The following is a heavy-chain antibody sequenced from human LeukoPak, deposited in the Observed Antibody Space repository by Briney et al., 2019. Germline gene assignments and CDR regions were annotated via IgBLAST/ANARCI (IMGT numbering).Heavy chain of an antibody. D-gene: IGHD1-1*01. J-gene: IGHJ6*03. CDR1: GGSISSYY. CDR3: AREPGYYGNYYYYMDV. Sequence: PSETLSLTCTVSGGSISSYYWSWIRQPPGKGLEWIGYIYYSGSTNYNPSLKSRVTISVDTSKNQFSLKLSSVTAADTAVYYCAREPGYYGNYYYYMDVWGKGTTVTVSS. V-gene: IGHV4-59*01. CDR2: IYYSGST.